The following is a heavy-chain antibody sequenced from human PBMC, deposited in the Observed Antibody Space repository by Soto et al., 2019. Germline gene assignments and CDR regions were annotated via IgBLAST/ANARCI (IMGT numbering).Heavy chain of an antibody. J-gene: IGHJ4*02. D-gene: IGHD3-16*01. V-gene: IGHV3-30*03. CDR1: GFTFRSFV. Sequence: VHLVESGGGVVQPGTSLRLSCVGSGFTFRSFVIHWVRQAPGKGLEWVALTSYDGSNAYYGDSVKGRFTISRDNSKNTVDLQMDSLRVEDTALYYCARWGTTGGLDFWGQGTLVSVSS. CDR3: ARWGTTGGLDF. CDR2: TSYDGSNA.